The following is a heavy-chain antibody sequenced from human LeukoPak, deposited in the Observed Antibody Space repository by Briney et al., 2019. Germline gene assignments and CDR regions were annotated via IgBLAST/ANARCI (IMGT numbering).Heavy chain of an antibody. J-gene: IGHJ6*02. CDR3: ARFRSSFPAHIMDV. V-gene: IGHV1-8*01. CDR2: MNPNSGNT. D-gene: IGHD6-6*01. CDR1: GYTFTSYD. Sequence: ASVKVSCKASGYTFTSYDINWVRQATGQGLEWMGWMNPNSGNTGYAQKFQGRVTMTRNTSISTAYMELSSLRSEDTAVYYCARFRSSFPAHIMDVWGQGTTVTVSS.